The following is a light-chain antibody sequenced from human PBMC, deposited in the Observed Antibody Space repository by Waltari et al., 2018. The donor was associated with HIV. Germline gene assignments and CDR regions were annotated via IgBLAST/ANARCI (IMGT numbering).Light chain of an antibody. CDR2: DAS. V-gene: IGKV1-13*02. CDR3: QQFRTYPRT. J-gene: IGKJ2*01. Sequence: AIQLAQSPSSLSAYVGDRVTITCRASQGVRNALAWYQQKPRRPPKLLIYDASTLEGGVPSRFSGSLSGTDFNLTISNLQPEDSATYYCQQFRTYPRTFGQGATLEIK. CDR1: QGVRNA.